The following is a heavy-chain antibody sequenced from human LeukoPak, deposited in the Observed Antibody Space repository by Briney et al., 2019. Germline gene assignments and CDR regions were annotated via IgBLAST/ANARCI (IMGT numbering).Heavy chain of an antibody. J-gene: IGHJ4*02. CDR1: GFTFSDYA. V-gene: IGHV3-23*01. Sequence: GGSLRLSCAASGFTFSDYAMSWVRQAPGKGLEWVSGISNRGDGTYYAASVKGRFTISRDNSKNTLYQQMNSLRAEDTAVYYCAKDPGIADDFWGQGTLVTVSS. CDR3: AKDPGIADDF. D-gene: IGHD6-13*01. CDR2: ISNRGDGT.